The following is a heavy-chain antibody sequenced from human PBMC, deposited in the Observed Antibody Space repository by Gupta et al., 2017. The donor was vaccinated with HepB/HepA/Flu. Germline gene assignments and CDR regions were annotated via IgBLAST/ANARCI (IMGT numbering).Heavy chain of an antibody. J-gene: IGHJ6*02. V-gene: IGHV3-23*01. CDR3: AKGTGSYYNWAGTMDV. D-gene: IGHD3-10*01. CDR1: GFTFSRYA. CDR2: ITGSGGSI. Sequence: EVQLLESGGGLVQPGGSLRLSCAASGFTFSRYAMSWVRQAPGKGLEWVSVITGSGGSIHHADSVKGRFTISRDNPKNTLYLQMNSLRAEDTAVYYCAKGTGSYYNWAGTMDVWGQGTTVTVSS.